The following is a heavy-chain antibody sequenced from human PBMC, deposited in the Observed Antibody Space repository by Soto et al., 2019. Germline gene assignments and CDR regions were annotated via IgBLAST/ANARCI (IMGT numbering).Heavy chain of an antibody. CDR1: GSSMTTYD. V-gene: IGHV4-59*01. CDR2: IYNSGRGST. Sequence: PSETLSLTCSVSGSSMTTYDWHWIRQAPGKGLERIGFIYNSGRGSTGSNPSLSSRVTFSIETSKNQFSLKLDSVTAADTAVYYCSIDLWGYCGTDCYPLDVWGQGTTVTVSS. CDR3: SIDLWGYCGTDCYPLDV. D-gene: IGHD2-21*02. J-gene: IGHJ6*02.